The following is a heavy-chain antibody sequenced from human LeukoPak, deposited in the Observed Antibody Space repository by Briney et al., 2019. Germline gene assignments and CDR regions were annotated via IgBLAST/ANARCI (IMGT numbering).Heavy chain of an antibody. CDR3: ARVQVSDDNWGFFDY. CDR1: GYTFPANY. Sequence: GASVKVSCKASGYTFPANYMHWVRQAPGQGLEWMGWINPNSGGSNCAQKFQGRVTMTRETSISTAYMELSGLSSDDTAVYYCARVQVSDDNWGFFDYWGQGTLVTVSS. J-gene: IGHJ4*02. D-gene: IGHD1-1*01. V-gene: IGHV1-2*02. CDR2: INPNSGGS.